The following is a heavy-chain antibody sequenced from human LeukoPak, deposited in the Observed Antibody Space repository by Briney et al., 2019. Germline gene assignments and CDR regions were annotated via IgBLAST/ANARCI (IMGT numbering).Heavy chain of an antibody. CDR1: GFTFSSYA. Sequence: PGGSLRLSCAASGFTFSSYAMSWVRQAPGKGLEWVSAISGSGGSTYYADSVKGRFTISRDNSKNTLYLQMNSLRAEDTAVYYCAKPHYYDRSGYYYGDYFDYWGQGTLVTVSS. J-gene: IGHJ4*02. CDR3: AKPHYYDRSGYYYGDYFDY. CDR2: ISGSGGST. V-gene: IGHV3-23*01. D-gene: IGHD3-22*01.